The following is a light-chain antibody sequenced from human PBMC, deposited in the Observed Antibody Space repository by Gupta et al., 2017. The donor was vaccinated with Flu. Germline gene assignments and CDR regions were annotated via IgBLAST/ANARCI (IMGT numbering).Light chain of an antibody. J-gene: IGKJ4*01. CDR3: QRYDDLPLT. V-gene: IGKV1-33*01. Sequence: PSSLSASVGGRVTITCQASQSISKYINGYQQKQGKAPKLLVYYASNLEIGVPSRFSGVGSGTELTVIISSLQPEDVATYYGQRYDDLPLTFGEGTKVEIK. CDR2: YAS. CDR1: QSISKY.